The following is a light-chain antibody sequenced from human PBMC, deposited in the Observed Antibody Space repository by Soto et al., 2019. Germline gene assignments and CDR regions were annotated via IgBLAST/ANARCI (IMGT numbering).Light chain of an antibody. CDR1: QSVRAY. J-gene: IGKJ4*01. CDR3: QQRSSWPLT. V-gene: IGKV3-11*01. Sequence: IVLTQSPDTLSLSPGERATLSCRASQSVRAYLAWYQQKPGQAPRLLIYDASNRATGIPARFSGRGSGTDFTLTIGSLEPEDFGVYYCQQRSSWPLTFGGGTKVEIK. CDR2: DAS.